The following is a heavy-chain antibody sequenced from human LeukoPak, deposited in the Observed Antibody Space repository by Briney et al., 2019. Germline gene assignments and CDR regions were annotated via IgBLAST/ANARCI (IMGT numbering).Heavy chain of an antibody. CDR2: ISPTSSYT. D-gene: IGHD4-17*01. J-gene: IGHJ4*02. V-gene: IGHV3-48*02. CDR3: ARDLYGDYVYDY. CDR1: GFSFSSYE. Sequence: GSLRLSCAASGFSFSSYEMNWVRQAPGKGLEWVSYISPTSSYTKYADSVKGRFTISRDNAKNSLYLQMNSLRDEDTAVYYCARDLYGDYVYDYWGQGTLVTVSS.